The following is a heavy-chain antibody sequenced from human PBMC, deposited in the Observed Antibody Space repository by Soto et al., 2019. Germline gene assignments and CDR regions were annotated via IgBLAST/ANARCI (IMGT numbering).Heavy chain of an antibody. CDR3: ARIERITIFGVPWGLLDYYGMDV. Sequence: QVTLKESGPVLVKPTETLTLTCTVSGFSLSNARMGVSWIRQPPGKALEWLAHIFSNDEKSYSTSLKSRLTISKDTSKSQVVLTMTNMDPVDTATYYCARIERITIFGVPWGLLDYYGMDVWGQGTTVTVSS. CDR1: GFSLSNARMG. V-gene: IGHV2-26*01. D-gene: IGHD3-3*01. J-gene: IGHJ6*02. CDR2: IFSNDEK.